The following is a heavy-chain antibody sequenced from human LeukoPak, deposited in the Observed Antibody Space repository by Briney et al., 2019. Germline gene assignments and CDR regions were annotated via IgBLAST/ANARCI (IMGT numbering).Heavy chain of an antibody. V-gene: IGHV3-21*01. CDR2: VSSRSSAI. D-gene: IGHD2/OR15-2a*01. Sequence: GGSLRLSCEASGFTFSTYNMVWVRQAPGMGLEWVAAVSSRSSAIYYADSVKGRFTISRDNAKNSLYLQMNSLRAEDTAVYYCAIIGPPYYFDYWGQGTLVTVSS. CDR3: AIIGPPYYFDY. J-gene: IGHJ4*02. CDR1: GFTFSTYN.